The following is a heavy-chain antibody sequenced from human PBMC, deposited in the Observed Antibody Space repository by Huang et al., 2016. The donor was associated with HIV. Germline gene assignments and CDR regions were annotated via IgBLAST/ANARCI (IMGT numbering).Heavy chain of an antibody. J-gene: IGHJ3*02. CDR3: ARVQPPHGRNPLDI. CDR1: GNNFTSFH. Sequence: QVHLVQSGAEVRETGASVKVSCRPSGNNFTSFHVHWVRQAPGQGLEWMGKINAGGGSTSDAEKFKGRISMTRDRSTGTIFLELRSLRSEDTAMYYCARVQPPHGRNPLDIWGQGTLITVSS. CDR2: INAGGGST. V-gene: IGHV1-46*03.